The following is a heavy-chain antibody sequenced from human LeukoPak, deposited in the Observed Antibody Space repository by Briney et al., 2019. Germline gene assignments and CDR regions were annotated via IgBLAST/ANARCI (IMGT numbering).Heavy chain of an antibody. D-gene: IGHD6-13*01. J-gene: IGHJ4*02. Sequence: ASVKVSCKASGYTFTSYDINWVRQATGQGLEWMGWMNPNSGNTGYAQKFQGRVTMTRNTSISTAYMELSSLRSEDTAVYYCASAHPAAGTGFDYWGQGTLVTVSS. CDR3: ASAHPAAGTGFDY. V-gene: IGHV1-8*01. CDR2: MNPNSGNT. CDR1: GYTFTSYD.